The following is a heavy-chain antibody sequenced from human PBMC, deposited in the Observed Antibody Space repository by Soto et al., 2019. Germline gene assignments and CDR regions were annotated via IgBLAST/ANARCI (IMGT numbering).Heavy chain of an antibody. CDR2: INPDNGNT. Sequence: ASVKVSCKASGYTFTRYTMNWVLQAPGQRLEWMGWINPDNGNTKSSQKFQDRVIITRDTSASTAYMDLSSLRSEDTAVYYCARGIATGQLDPWGQGTLVTVSS. J-gene: IGHJ5*02. CDR3: ARGIATGQLDP. V-gene: IGHV1-3*01. D-gene: IGHD2-15*01. CDR1: GYTFTRYT.